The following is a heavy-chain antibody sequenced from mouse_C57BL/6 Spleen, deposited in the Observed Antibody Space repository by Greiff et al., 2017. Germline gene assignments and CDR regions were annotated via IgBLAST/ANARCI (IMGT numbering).Heavy chain of an antibody. CDR1: GFNITDYY. J-gene: IGHJ4*01. Sequence: VQLQESGAELVKPGASVKLSCTASGFNITDYYMHWVKQRTEQGLEWIGSIDPEDGETNYAPKFKGKATITADTSSNTAYLQLSSLTSEDAAVYYCARTVYYYAMDYWGQGTSVTVSS. CDR3: ARTVYYYAMDY. V-gene: IGHV14-2*01. CDR2: IDPEDGET.